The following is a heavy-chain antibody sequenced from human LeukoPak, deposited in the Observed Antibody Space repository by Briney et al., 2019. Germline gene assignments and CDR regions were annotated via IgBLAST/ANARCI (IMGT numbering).Heavy chain of an antibody. CDR3: ARGLDYGDPEYFQH. J-gene: IGHJ1*01. D-gene: IGHD4-17*01. CDR1: GGSISGYY. CDR2: INHSGST. Sequence: PSETLSLTCTVSGGSISGYYWSWIRQPPGKGLEWIGEINHSGSTNYNPSLKSRVTISVDTSKNQFSLKLSSVTAADTAVYYCARGLDYGDPEYFQHWGQGTLVTVSS. V-gene: IGHV4-34*01.